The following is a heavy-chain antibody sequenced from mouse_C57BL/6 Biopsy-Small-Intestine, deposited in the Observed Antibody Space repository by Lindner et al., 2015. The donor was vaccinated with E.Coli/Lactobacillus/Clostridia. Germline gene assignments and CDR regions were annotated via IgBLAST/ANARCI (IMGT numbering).Heavy chain of an antibody. J-gene: IGHJ1*03. CDR2: INPGSGGT. CDR3: ARSGNYYGTSRDYFDV. D-gene: IGHD1-1*01. V-gene: IGHV1-54*02. Sequence: VQLQESGTELVRPGTSVKVSCKASGYAFTNNLIEWVKQRPGQGLEWIGVINPGSGGTNYNEKFKGKATLTADKSSTTAYMQLSSLTSEDSAVYFCARSGNYYGTSRDYFDVWGTGTTVTVSS. CDR1: GYAFTNNL.